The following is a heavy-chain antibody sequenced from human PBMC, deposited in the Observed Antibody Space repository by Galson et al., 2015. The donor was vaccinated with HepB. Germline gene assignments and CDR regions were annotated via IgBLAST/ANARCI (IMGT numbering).Heavy chain of an antibody. CDR3: ARDGDYYDSSGYRPDWFDP. D-gene: IGHD3-22*01. Sequence: SVKVSCKASGGTFSSYAISWVRQAPGQGLEWMGGIIPISGTANYAQKFQGRVTITADESTSTAYMELSSLRSEDTAVYYCARDGDYYDSSGYRPDWFDPWGQGTLVTVSS. J-gene: IGHJ5*02. CDR1: GGTFSSYA. CDR2: IIPISGTA. V-gene: IGHV1-69*13.